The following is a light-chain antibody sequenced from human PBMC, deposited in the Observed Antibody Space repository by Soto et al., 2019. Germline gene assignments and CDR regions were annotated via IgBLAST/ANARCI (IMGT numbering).Light chain of an antibody. J-gene: IGKJ2*01. V-gene: IGKV3-20*01. CDR1: QSVSSSH. CDR3: QQYGTSPPTYT. CDR2: GAS. Sequence: EVVLTQSPGTLSLSPGERATLSCRASQSVSSSHLAWYQQKPGQAPRLLIYGASDRATDIPDRFSGSGSGTDFTLTISRLEPEDFAVYYCQQYGTSPPTYTFGQGTKLEIK.